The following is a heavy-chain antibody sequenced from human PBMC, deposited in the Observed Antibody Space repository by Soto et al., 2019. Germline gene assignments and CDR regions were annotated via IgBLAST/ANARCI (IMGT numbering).Heavy chain of an antibody. V-gene: IGHV4-4*07. J-gene: IGHJ4*02. D-gene: IGHD2-8*02. Sequence: LSLTCTVSGASITGTSYWSWIRQPAGKGLEWIGRSSLSGTTNYNPSLRSRVTMSADVSKNQFSLRLTSVTAADTALYYCARGMTPPGAPAWYYFDSWGQGTLVTVSS. CDR2: SSLSGTT. CDR1: GASITGTSY. CDR3: ARGMTPPGAPAWYYFDS.